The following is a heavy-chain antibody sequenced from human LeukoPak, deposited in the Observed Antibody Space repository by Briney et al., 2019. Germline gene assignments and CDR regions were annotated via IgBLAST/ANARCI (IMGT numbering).Heavy chain of an antibody. J-gene: IGHJ4*02. CDR2: INPNSGGT. Sequence: GASVKVSCKASGYTFTGYYMHWVRQAPGQGLEWMGWINPNSGGTSYAQKFQGRVTMTRDTSISTAYMELSRLRSDDTAVYYCARVVEQWLGFDYWGQGTLVAVSS. V-gene: IGHV1-2*02. CDR1: GYTFTGYY. D-gene: IGHD6-19*01. CDR3: ARVVEQWLGFDY.